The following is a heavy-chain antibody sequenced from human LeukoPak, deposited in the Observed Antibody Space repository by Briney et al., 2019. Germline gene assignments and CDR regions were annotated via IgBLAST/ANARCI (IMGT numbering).Heavy chain of an antibody. CDR2: IIPILGIA. CDR3: ARVGCSGGSCYHDY. CDR1: GGTFSSYT. D-gene: IGHD2-15*01. V-gene: IGHV1-69*02. J-gene: IGHJ4*02. Sequence: SVKVSCKASGGTFSSYTISWVRQAPGQGLEWMGRIIPILGIANYAQKFQGRVTITADKSTSTAYMELSSLRSEETAVYYCARVGCSGGSCYHDYWGQGTLVTVSS.